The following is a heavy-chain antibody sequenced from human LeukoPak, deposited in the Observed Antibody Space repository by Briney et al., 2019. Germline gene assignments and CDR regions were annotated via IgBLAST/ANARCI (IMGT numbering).Heavy chain of an antibody. V-gene: IGHV3-23*01. Sequence: GGSLRLSCAASGFTFSSYAMSWVRQAPGKGLEWVSAISGSGGSTYYADSVKGRFSISRDNSKNTLYLQMNSLRAEDTAVYYCAKTYGSGSYFDYWGQGTLVTVSS. J-gene: IGHJ4*02. CDR2: ISGSGGST. D-gene: IGHD3-10*01. CDR1: GFTFSSYA. CDR3: AKTYGSGSYFDY.